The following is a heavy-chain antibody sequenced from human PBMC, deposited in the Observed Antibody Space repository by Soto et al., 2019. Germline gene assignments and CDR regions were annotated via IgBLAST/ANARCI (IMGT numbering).Heavy chain of an antibody. CDR1: GDSISSGDYY. D-gene: IGHD1-1*01. CDR3: ATATGYDSDGMDV. CDR2: IYYSGST. V-gene: IGHV4-30-4*01. J-gene: IGHJ6*02. Sequence: SETLSLTCTVSGDSISSGDYYWSWIRQPPGKGLEWIGYIYYSGSTYYNPSLKSRVTISVDTSKNQFSLKLSSVTAADTAVYYCATATGYDSDGMDVWGQGTTVTAP.